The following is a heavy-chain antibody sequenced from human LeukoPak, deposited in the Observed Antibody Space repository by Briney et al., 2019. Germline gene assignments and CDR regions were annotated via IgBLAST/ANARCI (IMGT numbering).Heavy chain of an antibody. CDR1: GGSINSSSYY. Sequence: SETLSLTCTVSGGSINSSSYYWGWIRQPPGKGLEWIGSIYYSGSTYYNPSLKSRVTISVDTSKNQFSLKLSSVTAADTAVYYCAPLTYYYGSGSYYNQGWFDPWGQGTLVNVSS. D-gene: IGHD3-10*01. V-gene: IGHV4-39*07. CDR2: IYYSGST. J-gene: IGHJ5*02. CDR3: APLTYYYGSGSYYNQGWFDP.